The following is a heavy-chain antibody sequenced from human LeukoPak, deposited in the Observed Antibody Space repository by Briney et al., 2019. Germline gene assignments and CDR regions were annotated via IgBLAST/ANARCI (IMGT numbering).Heavy chain of an antibody. J-gene: IGHJ4*02. Sequence: GGSLRLSGAALGTAVSSSYMSWVHQAPGKGLEWVSVIYSGGSTYYADSVKGRFTISRDNSKNTLYLQMNSLRAEDTAVYYCARIRSSGWVFDYWGQGTLVTVSS. CDR3: ARIRSSGWVFDY. V-gene: IGHV3-53*01. CDR1: GTAVSSSY. CDR2: IYSGGST. D-gene: IGHD6-19*01.